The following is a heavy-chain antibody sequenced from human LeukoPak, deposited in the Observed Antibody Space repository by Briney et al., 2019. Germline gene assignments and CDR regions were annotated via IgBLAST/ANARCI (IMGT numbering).Heavy chain of an antibody. Sequence: GGSLRLSCAASGFTVSSNYMSWVRQAPGKGLEWGSVIYSGGSTYYADSVKGRFTISRDNSKNTLYLQMNSLRAEDTAVYYCARELLRHFDYWGQGTLVTVSS. CDR1: GFTVSSNY. D-gene: IGHD1-26*01. CDR3: ARELLRHFDY. CDR2: IYSGGST. J-gene: IGHJ4*02. V-gene: IGHV3-66*01.